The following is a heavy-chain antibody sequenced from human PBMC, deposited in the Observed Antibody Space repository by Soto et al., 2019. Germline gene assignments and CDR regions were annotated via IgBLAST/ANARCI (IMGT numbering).Heavy chain of an antibody. CDR2: IIPIFGTA. V-gene: IGHV1-69*13. CDR1: GGTFSSYS. CDR3: ARDHSTSSYSWFDP. J-gene: IGHJ5*02. D-gene: IGHD6-6*01. Sequence: ASVKVSCKASGGTFSSYSMTWVRQAPGQGLEWMGGIIPIFGTANYAQKFQGRVTITADESTSTAYMELSSLRSEDTALYYCARDHSTSSYSWFDPWGQGTLVTVSS.